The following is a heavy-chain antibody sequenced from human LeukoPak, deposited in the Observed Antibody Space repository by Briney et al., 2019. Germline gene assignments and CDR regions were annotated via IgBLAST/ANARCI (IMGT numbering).Heavy chain of an antibody. CDR3: AKRQGNYGASGSVDY. J-gene: IGHJ4*02. D-gene: IGHD4/OR15-4a*01. V-gene: IGHV3-23*01. CDR2: ISGSGGST. Sequence: GGSLKLSCAASGFTFSSYAMSWVRQAPGKGLVWVSAISGSGGSTYYADSVKGRFTISRDNSKNTLYLQMNSLRAEDTAVYYCAKRQGNYGASGSVDYWGQGTLVTVSS. CDR1: GFTFSSYA.